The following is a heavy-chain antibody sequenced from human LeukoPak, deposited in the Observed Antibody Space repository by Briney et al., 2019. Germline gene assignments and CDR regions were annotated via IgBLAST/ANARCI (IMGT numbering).Heavy chain of an antibody. CDR2: INPNSGGT. CDR3: ARDDFWSAGDAFDI. CDR1: GYTFTGYY. Sequence: ASVKVSCKASGYTFTGYYMHWVRQAPGQGLEWMGRINPNSGGTNYAQKFQGRVTMTRDTSISTAYMELSRLRSEDTAVYYCARDDFWSAGDAFDIWGQGTMVTVSS. D-gene: IGHD3-3*01. V-gene: IGHV1-2*06. J-gene: IGHJ3*02.